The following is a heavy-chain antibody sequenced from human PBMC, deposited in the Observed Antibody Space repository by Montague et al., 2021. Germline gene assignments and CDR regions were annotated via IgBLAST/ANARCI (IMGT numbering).Heavy chain of an antibody. V-gene: IGHV4-39*01. J-gene: IGHJ6*02. CDR3: VVTPSLGYHGMDV. CDR2: IYYSGSS. Sequence: SETLSLTCTVSGGSISSCSYYWVWHRPPPGKELEWIVSIYYSGSSYYSPSLKIPLAISVYTSKNQYSLKVISATAADTSVYCGVVTPSLGYHGMDVWGQGTMVTVSS. CDR1: GGSISSCSYY. D-gene: IGHD4-23*01.